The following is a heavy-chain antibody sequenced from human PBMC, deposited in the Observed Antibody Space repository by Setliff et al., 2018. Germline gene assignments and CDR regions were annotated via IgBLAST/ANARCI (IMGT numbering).Heavy chain of an antibody. D-gene: IGHD3-22*01. CDR2: IYPGDSHT. J-gene: IGHJ4*02. Sequence: PGESLKISCKGSGYSFSNFWIGWVRQMPGKGLEWMGIIYPGDSHTRYSPSFQGQVTMSADKSINTAYLQWSSLRSEDTAVYYCARGNYYDSSGYSVDYWGQGTLVTVSS. CDR1: GYSFSNFW. V-gene: IGHV5-51*01. CDR3: ARGNYYDSSGYSVDY.